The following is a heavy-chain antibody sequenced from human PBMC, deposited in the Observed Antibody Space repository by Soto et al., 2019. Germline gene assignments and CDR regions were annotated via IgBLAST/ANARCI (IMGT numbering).Heavy chain of an antibody. CDR2: IKSKTDGGTT. CDR3: TTDKRQQLVKKKIDY. V-gene: IGHV3-15*01. Sequence: KTGGSLRLSCAASGFTFSNAWMSWVRQAPGKGLEWVGRIKSKTDGGTTDYAAPVKGRFTISRDDSKNTLYLQMNSLKTEDTAVYYCTTDKRQQLVKKKIDYWGQGTLVTVSS. J-gene: IGHJ4*02. CDR1: GFTFSNAW. D-gene: IGHD6-13*01.